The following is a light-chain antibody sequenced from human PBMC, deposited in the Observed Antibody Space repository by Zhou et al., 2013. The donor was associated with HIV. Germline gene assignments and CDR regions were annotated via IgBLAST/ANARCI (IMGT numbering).Light chain of an antibody. J-gene: IGKJ1*01. CDR1: QSVTSSY. CDR2: AAS. Sequence: TQSPATLSVSPGERATLSCRASQSVTSSYLAWYQQKPGQAPRLLIYAASSRATDIPDRFSGSGSGTDFTLTISRLEPEDFAVYYCQQYGSSPRTFGQGTKVEIK. CDR3: QQYGSSPRT. V-gene: IGKV3-20*01.